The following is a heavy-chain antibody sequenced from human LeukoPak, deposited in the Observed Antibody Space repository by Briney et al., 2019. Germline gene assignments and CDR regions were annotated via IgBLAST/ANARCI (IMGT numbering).Heavy chain of an antibody. CDR3: AGFTFFRGVITFDY. CDR1: GYSLSSGYY. J-gene: IGHJ4*02. D-gene: IGHD3-10*01. CDR2: VDHSGGT. V-gene: IGHV4-38-2*02. Sequence: PSETLSLTCTVSGYSLSSGYYWGWIRQPPGKGLEWIGSVDHSGGTYYYPSLRSRVSISVDTSKNQFSLKLSSVTAADTAVYSCAGFTFFRGVITFDYWGQGTLVTVSS.